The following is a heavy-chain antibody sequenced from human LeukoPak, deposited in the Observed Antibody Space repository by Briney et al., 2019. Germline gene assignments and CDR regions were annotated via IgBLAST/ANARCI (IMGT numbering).Heavy chain of an antibody. CDR3: ARGSTGDLMVEAEPVDY. CDR2: ISYDGSNK. CDR1: GFIVSGDF. J-gene: IGHJ4*02. D-gene: IGHD7-27*01. Sequence: GGSLRLSCAASGFIVSGDFMSWVRQAPGKGLEWVAVISYDGSNKYYADSVKGRFTISRDNSKNTLYLQMNSLRAEDTAVYYCARGSTGDLMVEAEPVDYWGQGTLVTVSS. V-gene: IGHV3-30-3*01.